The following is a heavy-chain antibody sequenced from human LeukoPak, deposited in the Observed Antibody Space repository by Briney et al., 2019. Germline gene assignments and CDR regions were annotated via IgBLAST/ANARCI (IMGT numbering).Heavy chain of an antibody. Sequence: ASVKVSCKASGYTFTVYYMHWVRQAPGQGLEWMGWINPNSGGTNYAQKFQGRVTMTRDTSISTAYMELSRLRSDDTAVYYCARVGDSWTYYFDYWGQGTLITVSS. CDR1: GYTFTVYY. D-gene: IGHD3-16*01. CDR3: ARVGDSWTYYFDY. CDR2: INPNSGGT. V-gene: IGHV1-2*02. J-gene: IGHJ4*02.